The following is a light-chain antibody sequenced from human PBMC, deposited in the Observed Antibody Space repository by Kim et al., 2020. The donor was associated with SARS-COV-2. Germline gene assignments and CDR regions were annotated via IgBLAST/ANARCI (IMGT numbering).Light chain of an antibody. V-gene: IGLV3-1*01. J-gene: IGLJ1*01. CDR2: QDS. Sequence: SYELTQPPSVSVSPGQTASITCSGDKLGDKYACWYQQKPGQSPVLVIYQDSKRPSGIPERFSGSNSGNTATLTISGTQAMDEADYYCQAWDSSTVFGTVT. CDR1: KLGDKY. CDR3: QAWDSSTV.